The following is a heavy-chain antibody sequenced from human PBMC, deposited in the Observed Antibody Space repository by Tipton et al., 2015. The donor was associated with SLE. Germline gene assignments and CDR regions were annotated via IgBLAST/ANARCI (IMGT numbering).Heavy chain of an antibody. CDR1: GGSISSYY. CDR3: ARDPSTRVDSSGYPYYYYGMDV. V-gene: IGHV4-59*01. CDR2: IYYSGST. J-gene: IGHJ6*02. D-gene: IGHD3-22*01. Sequence: TLSFTCTVSGGSISSYYWSWIRQPPGKGLEWIGYIYYSGSTNYNPSLKSRVTISVDTSKSQFSLKLSSVTAADTAVYYCARDPSTRVDSSGYPYYYYGMDVWGQGTTVTVSS.